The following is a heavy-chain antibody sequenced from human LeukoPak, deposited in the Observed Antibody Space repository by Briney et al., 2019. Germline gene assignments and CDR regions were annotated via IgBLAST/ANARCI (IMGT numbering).Heavy chain of an antibody. CDR2: ISGSGGST. Sequence: TGGSLRLSCAASGFTFSSYGMSWVRQAPGKGLEWVSAISGSGGSTYYADSVKGRFTISRDNSKNTLYLQMNSLRAEDTAVYYCARRSPIAVAGSDYWGQGTLVTVSS. CDR3: ARRSPIAVAGSDY. V-gene: IGHV3-23*01. D-gene: IGHD6-19*01. J-gene: IGHJ4*02. CDR1: GFTFSSYG.